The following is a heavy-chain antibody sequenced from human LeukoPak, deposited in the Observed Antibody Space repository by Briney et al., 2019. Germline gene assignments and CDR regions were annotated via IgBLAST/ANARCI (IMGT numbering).Heavy chain of an antibody. D-gene: IGHD4-23*01. V-gene: IGHV1-2*02. CDR2: INPNSGGT. CDR1: GYTLTGYY. J-gene: IGHJ4*02. CDR3: ARAGTVSRNSFFLSY. Sequence: WASVKVSCKASGYTLTGYYMHWVRQAPGQGLEWMGWINPNSGGTNYAQKFQGRVTMTRDTSISTAYMELSRLRSDDTAVYYCARAGTVSRNSFFLSYWGQGTLVTVSS.